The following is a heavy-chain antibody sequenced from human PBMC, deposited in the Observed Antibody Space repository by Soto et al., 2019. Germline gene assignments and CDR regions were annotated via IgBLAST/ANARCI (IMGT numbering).Heavy chain of an antibody. CDR3: TKCRRSVLMVYVFGGFDV. CDR1: GFSFINYA. V-gene: IGHV3-23*01. J-gene: IGHJ6*02. CDR2: ISGSGDGT. Sequence: PGGSLRLSCAASGFSFINYAMNWFRQSPGKWLEWVSSISGSGDGTYYGDSVKGRFTLSRDTSQNTLYLQMNNLRGEDTAVYFCTKCRRSVLMVYVFGGFDVWGRGTTVTVSS. D-gene: IGHD2-8*01.